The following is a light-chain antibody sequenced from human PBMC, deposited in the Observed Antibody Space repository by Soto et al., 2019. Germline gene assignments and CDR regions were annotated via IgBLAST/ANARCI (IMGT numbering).Light chain of an antibody. CDR1: SSNIGSNT. Sequence: QAVVTQPPSASGTPGQRVTISCSGSSSNIGSNTVSWYQHLPGTAPKLLIYYHNQRPSGVPDRFSGSKSGTSAFLAISGLQSEDEANYYCATWDDSLNVVLFGGGTKLTVL. J-gene: IGLJ2*01. V-gene: IGLV1-44*01. CDR3: ATWDDSLNVVL. CDR2: YHN.